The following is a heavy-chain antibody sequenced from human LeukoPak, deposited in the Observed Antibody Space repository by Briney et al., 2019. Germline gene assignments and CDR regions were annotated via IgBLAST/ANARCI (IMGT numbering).Heavy chain of an antibody. D-gene: IGHD6-19*01. CDR3: ARGIRVAVAGNISEDAFDI. Sequence: GSSVKVSCKASGGTFSSYAISWVRQAPGQGLEWMGGVIPIFGTANYAQKFQGRVTITADKSTSTAYMELSSLRSEGTAVYYCARGIRVAVAGNISEDAFDIWGQGTMVTVSS. V-gene: IGHV1-69*06. CDR1: GGTFSSYA. J-gene: IGHJ3*02. CDR2: VIPIFGTA.